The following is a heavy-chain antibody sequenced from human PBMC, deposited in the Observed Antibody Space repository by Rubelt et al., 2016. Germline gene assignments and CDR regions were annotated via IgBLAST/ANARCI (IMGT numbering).Heavy chain of an antibody. CDR3: ARNWGFDY. V-gene: IGHV3-66*01. J-gene: IGHJ4*02. Sequence: EVQLVESGGGLVQPGGSLRLSCAASGFTVSSNYMSWVCQAPGKGLEWVSVIYSGGSTYYADSVKGRLTISRGNSKSTLYLQMNSRRAEDTAVYYCARNWGFDYWGQGTLVTVSS. CDR1: GFTVSSNY. CDR2: IYSGGST. D-gene: IGHD7-27*01.